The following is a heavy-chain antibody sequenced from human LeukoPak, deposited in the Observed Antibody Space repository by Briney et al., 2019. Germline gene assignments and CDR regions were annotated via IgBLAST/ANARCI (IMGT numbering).Heavy chain of an antibody. D-gene: IGHD1-1*01. J-gene: IGHJ5*02. CDR2: VSSSGTTI. CDR3: ARQLASGFDP. Sequence: GGSLRLSCAASGFTFSSYEMNWVRQAPGKGLEWVSYVSSSGTTIYYADPVKGRFTVSRDNAKNSLYLQMNSLRAEDTAIYYCARQLASGFDPWGQGTLVTVSS. CDR1: GFTFSSYE. V-gene: IGHV3-48*03.